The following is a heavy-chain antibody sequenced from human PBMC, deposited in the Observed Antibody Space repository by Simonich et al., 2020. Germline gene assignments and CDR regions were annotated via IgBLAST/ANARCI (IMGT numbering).Heavy chain of an antibody. J-gene: IGHJ1*01. CDR2: INHSSST. CDR1: CGSFSGYY. CDR3: ARGLRVAAAGTAFQH. D-gene: IGHD6-13*01. V-gene: IGHV4-34*01. Sequence: QVQLQQWGAGLLKPSETLSLTCAVYCGSFSGYYWNWIRQPQGKGLEWIGEINHSSSTNYNPSRKSRVTISVDTSKNQFSLKLSSVTAADTAVYYCARGLRVAAAGTAFQHWGQGTLVTVSS.